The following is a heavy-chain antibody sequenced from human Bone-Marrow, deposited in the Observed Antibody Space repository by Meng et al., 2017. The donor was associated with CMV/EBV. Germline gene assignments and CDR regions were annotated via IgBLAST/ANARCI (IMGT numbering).Heavy chain of an antibody. CDR1: GFTFDDYA. CDR2: ISWNSGSI. CDR3: ARDGPYCSSASCSAEYFQH. J-gene: IGHJ1*01. V-gene: IGHV3-9*01. D-gene: IGHD2-2*01. Sequence: SCAASGFTFDDYAMHWVRQAPGKGLEWVSGISWNSGSIGYADSVKGRFTISRDNSKNTLYLQMNSLRLDDTAVYYCARDGPYCSSASCSAEYFQHWGQGTLVTVSS.